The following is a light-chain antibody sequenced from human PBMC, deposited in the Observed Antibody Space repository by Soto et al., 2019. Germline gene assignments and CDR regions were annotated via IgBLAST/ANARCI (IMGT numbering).Light chain of an antibody. Sequence: DIQLTQSPSFLSASLEDRVTITCRASQGIGVYLAWYQQQPGKAPRLLIYAASTLQRGVPSRFSGSGSGTEFTLTISNLQPEDFATYYCQQLTTDPLTFGGGTKVDLK. CDR2: AAS. CDR1: QGIGVY. V-gene: IGKV1-9*01. J-gene: IGKJ4*01. CDR3: QQLTTDPLT.